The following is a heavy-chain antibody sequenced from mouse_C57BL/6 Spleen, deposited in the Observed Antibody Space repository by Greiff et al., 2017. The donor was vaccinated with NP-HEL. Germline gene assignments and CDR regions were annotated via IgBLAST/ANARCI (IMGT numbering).Heavy chain of an antibody. CDR1: GYAFSSYW. J-gene: IGHJ4*01. CDR3: ARAGTSAMDY. D-gene: IGHD4-1*01. V-gene: IGHV1-80*01. Sequence: VKLQESGAELVKPGASVKISCKASGYAFSSYWMNWVKQRPGKGLEWIGQIYPGDGDTNYNGKFKGKATLTADKSSSTAYMQLSSLTSEDSAVYFCARAGTSAMDYWGQGTSVTVSS. CDR2: IYPGDGDT.